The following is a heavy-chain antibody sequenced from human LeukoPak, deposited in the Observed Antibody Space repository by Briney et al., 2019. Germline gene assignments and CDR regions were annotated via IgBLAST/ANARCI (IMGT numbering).Heavy chain of an antibody. CDR2: ISNSSSYI. CDR3: ASSPPYYDSSGEQY. Sequence: GGSLRLSCTASGFTFSNYAMNWVRQAPGKGLEWVSSISNSSSYIYYADSVKGRFTISRDNAKNSLYLQMNSLRAEDTAVYYCASSPPYYDSSGEQYWGQGTLVTVSS. J-gene: IGHJ4*02. V-gene: IGHV3-21*01. CDR1: GFTFSNYA. D-gene: IGHD3-22*01.